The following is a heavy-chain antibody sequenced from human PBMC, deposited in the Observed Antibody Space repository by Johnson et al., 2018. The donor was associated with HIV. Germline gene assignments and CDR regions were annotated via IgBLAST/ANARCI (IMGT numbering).Heavy chain of an antibody. J-gene: IGHJ3*01. V-gene: IGHV3-53*01. D-gene: IGHD4-17*01. Sequence: QLVESGGGFFQPGGSLRLSCAASGFIVSSNYMGWVRQAPGKGLEWVAVIYGGDSTKYTDSVKGRFTISRDNSRNMVHLQMNSLRVEDTAVYYCARDSYGDSPTFWGQGTRVTVSS. CDR2: IYGGDST. CDR3: ARDSYGDSPTF. CDR1: GFIVSSNY.